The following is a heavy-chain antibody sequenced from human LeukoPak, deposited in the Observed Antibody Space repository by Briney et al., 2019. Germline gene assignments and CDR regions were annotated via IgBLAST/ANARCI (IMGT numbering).Heavy chain of an antibody. CDR1: GGSFSGYY. Sequence: PSETLSLTCAVYGGSFSGYYWSWIRQPPGKGLEWIGEINHSGSTNYNPSLKSRVTISVDTSKNQFSLKLSSVTAADTAVYYCARGPPYYGSGSYYSRFGYWGQGTLVTVSS. V-gene: IGHV4-34*01. D-gene: IGHD3-10*01. J-gene: IGHJ4*02. CDR2: INHSGST. CDR3: ARGPPYYGSGSYYSRFGY.